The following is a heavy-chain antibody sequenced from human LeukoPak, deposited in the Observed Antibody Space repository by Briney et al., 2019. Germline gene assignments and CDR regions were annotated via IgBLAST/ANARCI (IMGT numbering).Heavy chain of an antibody. CDR1: GFTFSSHG. D-gene: IGHD6-6*01. CDR2: ISPNGVIT. V-gene: IGHV3-23*01. Sequence: GGTLRLSCAASGFTFSSHGMNWVRQAPGKGLEWVSGISPNGVITYYADSVKGRFTISRDNSKNTLYLQMNSLRAEDTAVYYCARDSSSLDYWGQGTLVTVSS. CDR3: ARDSSSLDY. J-gene: IGHJ4*02.